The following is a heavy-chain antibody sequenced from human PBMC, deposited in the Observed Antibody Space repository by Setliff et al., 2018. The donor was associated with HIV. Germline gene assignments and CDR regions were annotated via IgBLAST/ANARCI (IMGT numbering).Heavy chain of an antibody. CDR3: ARKGYCSSSGCPTPFDF. CDR1: GGSFSDYY. D-gene: IGHD2-2*01. V-gene: IGHV4-34*01. J-gene: IGHJ4*02. Sequence: KPSETLSLTCAVYGGSFSDYYWTWIRQPPGKGLEWIGEINHSGSTNCNPSLKSRVTISVDTSKNQFSLKLSSVTAADTAVYYCARKGYCSSSGCPTPFDFWGQGTLVTVSS. CDR2: INHSGST.